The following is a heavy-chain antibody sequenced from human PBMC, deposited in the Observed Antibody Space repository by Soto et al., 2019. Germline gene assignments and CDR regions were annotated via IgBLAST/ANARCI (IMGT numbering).Heavy chain of an antibody. D-gene: IGHD1-1*01. CDR1: GYTFTSYD. CDR3: AIDINTNAWSWRYYNYHDLDV. V-gene: IGHV1-8*01. CDR2: MNPNGGNT. J-gene: IGHJ6*02. Sequence: GASVKVSCKASGYTFTSYDINWVRQATGQGREGMGWMNPNGGNTSYTDKFHARATKTRNTSISKAYMELSNLRSDDTAVYYCAIDINTNAWSWRYYNYHDLDVWGQGTTVTVSS.